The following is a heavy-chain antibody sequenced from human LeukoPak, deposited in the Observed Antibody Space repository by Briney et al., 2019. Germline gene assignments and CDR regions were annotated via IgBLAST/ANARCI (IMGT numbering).Heavy chain of an antibody. CDR1: GFTFSSYS. V-gene: IGHV3-21*01. D-gene: IGHD2-15*01. J-gene: IGHJ3*02. Sequence: GGSLRLSCAASGFTFSSYSMNWVRQAPGKGLEWVSSISSSSSYIYYADSVKGRFTISRDNAKNSLYLQMNSLRAEDTAVYYCARALGYCSGGSCHGYAFDIWGQGTMVTVSS. CDR3: ARALGYCSGGSCHGYAFDI. CDR2: ISSSSSYI.